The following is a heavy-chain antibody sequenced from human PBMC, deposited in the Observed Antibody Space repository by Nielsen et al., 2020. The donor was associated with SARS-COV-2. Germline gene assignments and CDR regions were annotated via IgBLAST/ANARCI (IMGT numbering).Heavy chain of an antibody. Sequence: WIRQPPGKGLEWVSYISSSSSYTNYADSVKGRFTISRDNAKNSLYLQMNSLRAEDTAVYYCARDREQWLVRAYYYYGMDVWGQGTTVTVSS. J-gene: IGHJ6*02. V-gene: IGHV3-11*06. D-gene: IGHD6-19*01. CDR2: ISSSSSYT. CDR3: ARDREQWLVRAYYYYGMDV.